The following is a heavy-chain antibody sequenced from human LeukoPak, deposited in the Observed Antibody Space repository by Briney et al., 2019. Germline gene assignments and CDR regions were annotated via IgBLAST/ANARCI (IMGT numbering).Heavy chain of an antibody. D-gene: IGHD6-19*01. J-gene: IGHJ4*02. V-gene: IGHV4-34*01. Sequence: PSETLSLTCAVYGGSFSGYYWSWIRQPPGKGLEWIGEINHSGSTNYNPSLKSRVTISVDTSKNQFSLKLSSVTAADTAVYYCAHIAVAGYYFDYWGQGTLVTVSS. CDR1: GGSFSGYY. CDR2: INHSGST. CDR3: AHIAVAGYYFDY.